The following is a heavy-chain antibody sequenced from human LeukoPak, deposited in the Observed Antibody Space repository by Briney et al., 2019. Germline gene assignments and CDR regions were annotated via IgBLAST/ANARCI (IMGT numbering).Heavy chain of an antibody. CDR1: GGSISSSSYY. Sequence: PSETLSLTCTVSGGSISSSSYYWGWIRQPRGKGLEWIGSIYYSGSTYNNPSLNSRVTISVDTSKNQFSLKLSSVTAADTAVYYCASIAARPTYYYYYMDVWGKGTTVTVSS. J-gene: IGHJ6*03. CDR3: ASIAARPTYYYYYMDV. D-gene: IGHD6-6*01. V-gene: IGHV4-39*01. CDR2: IYYSGST.